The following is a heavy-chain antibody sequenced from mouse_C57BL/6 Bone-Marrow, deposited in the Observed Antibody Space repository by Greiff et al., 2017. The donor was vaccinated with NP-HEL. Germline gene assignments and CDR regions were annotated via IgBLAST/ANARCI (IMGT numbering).Heavy chain of an antibody. CDR1: GFSLTSYG. CDR3: AKTRVRRGNYYYAMDY. V-gene: IGHV2-4*01. Sequence: QVQLKESGPGLVQPSQSLSITCTVSGFSLTSYGVHWVRQPPGKGLEWLGVIWSGGSTDYYAAFISRLSISKDNSKSQVFFKMNSLQADDTAIYYCAKTRVRRGNYYYAMDYWGQGTSVTVSS. CDR2: IWSGGST. J-gene: IGHJ4*01. D-gene: IGHD2-14*01.